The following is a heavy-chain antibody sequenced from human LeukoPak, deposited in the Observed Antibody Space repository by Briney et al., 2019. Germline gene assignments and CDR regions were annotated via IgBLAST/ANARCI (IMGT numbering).Heavy chain of an antibody. CDR2: IIAIFGTA. CDR3: AREVYYDSSGYYRPYYFDY. Sequence: SVKVSCKASGGTCSSYAISWVRQAPGQGLEWMGRIIAIFGTANYAQKFQGRVTITTDESTSTVYMELSSLRSEDTAVYYCAREVYYDSSGYYRPYYFDYWGQGTLVTVSS. V-gene: IGHV1-69*05. D-gene: IGHD3-22*01. J-gene: IGHJ4*02. CDR1: GGTCSSYA.